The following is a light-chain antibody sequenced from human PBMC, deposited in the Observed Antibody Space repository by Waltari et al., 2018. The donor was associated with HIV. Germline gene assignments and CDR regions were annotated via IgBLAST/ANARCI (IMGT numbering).Light chain of an antibody. V-gene: IGKV3-11*01. CDR1: HSVSDY. CDR3: QQRTSWSPNT. J-gene: IGKJ2*01. CDR2: DAS. Sequence: IVLTQFPATLSLSPGERATLPCRASHSVSDYLAWYQQKPGQPPSLLIYDASNRAAGIPARFSGSGSGTDFTLTISSLEPEDFAVYYCQQRTSWSPNTFGQGTKLEIK.